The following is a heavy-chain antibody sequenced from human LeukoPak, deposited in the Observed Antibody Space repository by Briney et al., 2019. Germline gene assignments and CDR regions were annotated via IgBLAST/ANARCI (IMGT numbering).Heavy chain of an antibody. V-gene: IGHV3-30-3*01. D-gene: IGHD4-17*01. CDR3: ARDSTVTTFVFDI. Sequence: GRSLRLSCAASGFTFSSYAMRWVRQAPGKGLEWVAVISDDGSNKYYADSVKGRFTISRDNSKNTLYLQMNSLRAEDTAVNYCARDSTVTTFVFDIWGQRTMVTVSS. CDR1: GFTFSSYA. CDR2: ISDDGSNK. J-gene: IGHJ3*02.